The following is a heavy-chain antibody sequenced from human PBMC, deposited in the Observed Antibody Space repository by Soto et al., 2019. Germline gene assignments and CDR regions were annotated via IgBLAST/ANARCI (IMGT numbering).Heavy chain of an antibody. D-gene: IGHD2-2*01. J-gene: IGHJ6*02. Sequence: GGSLRLSCAASGFTFSSYAMHWVRQAPGKGLEWVAVISYDGSNKYYADSVKGRFTISRDNSKNTLYLQMNSLRAEDTAVYYCARDIVVNDYYYYGMXVWGQGTTVTVSS. V-gene: IGHV3-30-3*01. CDR2: ISYDGSNK. CDR3: ARDIVVNDYYYYGMXV. CDR1: GFTFSSYA.